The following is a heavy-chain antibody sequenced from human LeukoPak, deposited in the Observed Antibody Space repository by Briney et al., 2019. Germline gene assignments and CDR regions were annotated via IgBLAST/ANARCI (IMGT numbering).Heavy chain of an antibody. CDR2: INHSGST. D-gene: IGHD2-2*01. V-gene: IGHV4-34*01. J-gene: IGHJ6*03. CDR1: GGSFSGYY. Sequence: SETLSLTCAVYGGSFSGYYWSWIRQPPGKGLEWIGEINHSGSTNYNPSLKSRVTISVDTSKNQFSLKLSSVTAADTAVYYCARGRRYCSSTSCYGRHYYYYMDVWGKGTTVTVSS. CDR3: ARGRRYCSSTSCYGRHYYYYMDV.